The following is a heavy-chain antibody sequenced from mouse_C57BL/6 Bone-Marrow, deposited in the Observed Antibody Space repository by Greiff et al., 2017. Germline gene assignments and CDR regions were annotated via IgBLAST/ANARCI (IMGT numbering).Heavy chain of an antibody. V-gene: IGHV1-26*01. D-gene: IGHD1-1*01. CDR3: ARWVLRCDY. J-gene: IGHJ2*01. CDR1: GYTFTDYY. CDR2: INPNNGGT. Sequence: EVQLQQSGPELVKPGASVKISCKASGYTFTDYYMNWVKQSHGKSLEWIGDINPNNGGTSYNQKFKGKATLTVDKSSSTAYMELRSLTSEDSAVYYCARWVLRCDYWGQGTTLTVSS.